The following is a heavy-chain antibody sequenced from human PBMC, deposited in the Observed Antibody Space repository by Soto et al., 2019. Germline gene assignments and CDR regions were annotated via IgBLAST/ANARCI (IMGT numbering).Heavy chain of an antibody. J-gene: IGHJ6*03. V-gene: IGHV3-23*01. CDR3: AKGSTTVTTYYYYYMDV. D-gene: IGHD4-4*01. Sequence: EVQLLESGGGLVQPGGSLRLSCVASGFTFSSYAMSWVRQAPGKGLEWVSTISGSGGRTYYADSVKGRFTISRDNSKNTLYLQMNSLRAEVTAVYYCAKGSTTVTTYYYYYMDVWGKGTTVTVSS. CDR2: ISGSGGRT. CDR1: GFTFSSYA.